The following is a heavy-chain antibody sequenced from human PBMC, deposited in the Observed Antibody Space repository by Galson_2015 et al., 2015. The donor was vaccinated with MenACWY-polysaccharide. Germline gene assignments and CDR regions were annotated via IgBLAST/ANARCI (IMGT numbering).Heavy chain of an antibody. CDR2: IWFDGSNK. CDR3: ARGRGGASTYYYYMDV. D-gene: IGHD3-10*01. V-gene: IGHV3-33*01. J-gene: IGHJ6*03. Sequence: SLRLSCAASEFTFSSYGMHWVRQAPGKGLERVAVIWFDGSNKYYADSVKGRFTISRDNSKNTLYLQMNSLRAEDTAVYYCARGRGGASTYYYYMDVWGKGTTATVSS. CDR1: EFTFSSYG.